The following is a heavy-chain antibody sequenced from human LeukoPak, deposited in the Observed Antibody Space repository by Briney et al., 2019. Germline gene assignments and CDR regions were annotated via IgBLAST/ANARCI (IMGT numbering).Heavy chain of an antibody. CDR2: INPNSGGT. Sequence: ASVKVSCKASGYTFTGYYMHWVRQAPGQGLEWIGWINPNSGGTNYAQKFQGRVTMTRDTSISTAYMELSRLRSDDTAVYYCAREYSYGYSFDYWGQGTLVTVSS. CDR3: AREYSYGYSFDY. CDR1: GYTFTGYY. J-gene: IGHJ4*02. V-gene: IGHV1-2*02. D-gene: IGHD5-18*01.